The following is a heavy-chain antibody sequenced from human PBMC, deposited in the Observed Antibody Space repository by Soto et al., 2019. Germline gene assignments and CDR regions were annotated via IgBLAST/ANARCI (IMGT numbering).Heavy chain of an antibody. J-gene: IGHJ4*02. D-gene: IGHD3-22*01. CDR3: ARERTDYYDSSGYFDY. CDR1: GGSISSYY. Sequence: SETLSLTCTVSGGSISSYYWSWIRQPPGKGLEWIGYVYYSGSTYYNPSLKSRVTISVDTSKNQFSLKLSSVTAADTAVYYCARERTDYYDSSGYFDYWGQGTLVTVSS. CDR2: VYYSGST. V-gene: IGHV4-59*06.